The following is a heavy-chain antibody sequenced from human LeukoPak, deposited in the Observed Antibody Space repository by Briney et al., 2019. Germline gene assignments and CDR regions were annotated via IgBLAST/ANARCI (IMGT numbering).Heavy chain of an antibody. CDR1: GGSLSSYY. D-gene: IGHD6-19*01. CDR2: IYYSGST. J-gene: IGHJ4*02. Sequence: SEILSLTCTASGGSLSSYYWSWIRQPPGKGLRWIGYIYYSGSTNYNPSLKSRVTMSVDTSKNQFSLKLSSVTAADTAFYYCARRGSGWFHDYWGQGTLVTVSS. V-gene: IGHV4-59*08. CDR3: ARRGSGWFHDY.